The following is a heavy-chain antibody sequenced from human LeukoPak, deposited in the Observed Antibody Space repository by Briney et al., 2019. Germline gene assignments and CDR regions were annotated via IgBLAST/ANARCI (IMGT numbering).Heavy chain of an antibody. Sequence: SETLSLTCTVSGGSISSYYWSWIRQPPGKGLEWIGYISNSGNTNYNPSLKSRVTISVDTSKNQFPLKLSSVTAADTAVYYCARLNYYGSGTYYWFDPWGQGTLVTVSS. V-gene: IGHV4-59*01. D-gene: IGHD3-10*01. CDR3: ARLNYYGSGTYYWFDP. J-gene: IGHJ5*02. CDR2: ISNSGNT. CDR1: GGSISSYY.